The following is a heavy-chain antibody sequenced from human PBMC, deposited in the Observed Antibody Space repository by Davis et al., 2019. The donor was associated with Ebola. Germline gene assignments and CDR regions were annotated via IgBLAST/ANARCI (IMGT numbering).Heavy chain of an antibody. J-gene: IGHJ5*02. CDR3: ARSGQLLLYGLGWFDP. CDR1: GYTFTSYA. CDR2: ISAYNGNT. Sequence: ASVQVSCKASGYTFTSYAMHWVRQAPAQRLEWMGWISAYNGNTNYAQKLQGRVTMTTDTSTSTAYMELRSLRSDDTAVYYCARSGQLLLYGLGWFDPWGQGTLVTVSS. D-gene: IGHD2-2*02. V-gene: IGHV1-18*01.